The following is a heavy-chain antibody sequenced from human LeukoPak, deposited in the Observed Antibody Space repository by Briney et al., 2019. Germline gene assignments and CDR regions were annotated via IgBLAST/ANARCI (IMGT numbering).Heavy chain of an antibody. D-gene: IGHD6-19*01. J-gene: IGHJ4*02. CDR1: GFTFSSYG. Sequence: GGSLRLSCAASGFTFSSYGMHWVRQAPGKGLEWVAVISYDGSNKYYADSVKGRFTISRDNSKNTLYLQMNSLRAQDTAVYYCANQATLIAVAGTGRNYWGQGTLVTVSS. CDR2: ISYDGSNK. CDR3: ANQATLIAVAGTGRNY. V-gene: IGHV3-30*18.